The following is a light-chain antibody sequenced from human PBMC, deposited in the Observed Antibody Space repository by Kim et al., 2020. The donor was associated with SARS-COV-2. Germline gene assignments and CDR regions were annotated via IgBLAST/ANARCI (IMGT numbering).Light chain of an antibody. V-gene: IGKV1-33*01. J-gene: IGKJ4*02. CDR2: DAS. CDR1: QGITSC. CDR3: QHYDILPRT. Sequence: ASVGGTSIITCQASQGITSCLRWYQQKPGRTPSLLIYDASIVHRGVPSRFGGSGSGTEFTLIITSLQPEDTATYYCQHYDILPRTFGGGTKVDIK.